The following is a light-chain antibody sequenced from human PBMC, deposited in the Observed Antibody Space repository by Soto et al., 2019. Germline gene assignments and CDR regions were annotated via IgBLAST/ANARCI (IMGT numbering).Light chain of an antibody. CDR3: QSYDSSLSGHVV. Sequence: QSVLTQPPSVSGAPGQRVTISCTGSSSNIGAGYDVHWYQQLPGTAPKLLIYGNNNRPSGVPDRFSGSKSGTSASLAITGLQAEDEAEYYCQSYDSSLSGHVVFGGGTQRTFL. J-gene: IGLJ2*01. V-gene: IGLV1-40*01. CDR2: GNN. CDR1: SSNIGAGYD.